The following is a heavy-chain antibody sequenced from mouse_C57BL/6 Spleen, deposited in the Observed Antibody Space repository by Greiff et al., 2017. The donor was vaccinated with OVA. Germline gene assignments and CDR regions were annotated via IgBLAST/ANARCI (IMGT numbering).Heavy chain of an antibody. CDR2: ISSGGSYT. CDR1: GFTFSSYG. D-gene: IGHD2-5*01. CDR3: GRQGYYSNPFAY. J-gene: IGHJ3*01. Sequence: EVKLMESGGDLANPLGSLKLSCAASGFTFSSYGMSWVRQTPDKRLEWVATISSGGSYTYYPDSVKGRFTLSRDNATNTLYLQLSSLKSEDTAMEYCGRQGYYSNPFAYWGQGTTVTVSA. V-gene: IGHV5-6*01.